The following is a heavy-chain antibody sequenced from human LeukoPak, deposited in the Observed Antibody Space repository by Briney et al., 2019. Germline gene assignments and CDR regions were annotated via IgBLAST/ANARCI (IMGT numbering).Heavy chain of an antibody. V-gene: IGHV4-34*01. Sequence: SETLSLTCAVYGGSFSGYYWTWIRQPPGKGLEWIGEIHHSGSTNYNPSLKSRVTISVDTSKNQFSLKLSSVTAADTAVYYCARDRVGQQLVGRKYYYYYMDVWGKGNTVTISS. J-gene: IGHJ6*03. CDR2: IHHSGST. CDR3: ARDRVGQQLVGRKYYYYYMDV. D-gene: IGHD6-13*01. CDR1: GGSFSGYY.